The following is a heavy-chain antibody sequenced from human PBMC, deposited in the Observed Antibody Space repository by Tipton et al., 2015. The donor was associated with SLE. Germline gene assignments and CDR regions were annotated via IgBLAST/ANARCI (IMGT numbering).Heavy chain of an antibody. CDR2: IYYSGST. J-gene: IGHJ5*02. CDR3: AREEYGSGWAEVHWFDP. Sequence: TLSLTCTVSGGSISSYYWSWIRRPPGKGLEWIGYIYYSGSTNYNPSLKSRVTISVDTSKNQFSLKLSSVTAADTAVYYCAREEYGSGWAEVHWFDPWGQGTLVTVSS. D-gene: IGHD6-19*01. V-gene: IGHV4-59*01. CDR1: GGSISSYY.